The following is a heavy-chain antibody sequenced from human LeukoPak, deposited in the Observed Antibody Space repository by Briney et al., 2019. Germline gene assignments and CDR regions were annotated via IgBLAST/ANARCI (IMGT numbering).Heavy chain of an antibody. CDR3: ARTGFGRDYYGMDV. J-gene: IGHJ6*02. CDR1: GGSISSYY. Sequence: SETLSFTCTVSGGSISSYYWSWIRQPPGKGLEWIGYIYYSGSTDYNPSLKSRVTISIDTPKNQVSLRVTSVTAADTAVYFCARTGFGRDYYGMDVWGQGTTVTVSS. D-gene: IGHD3-16*01. V-gene: IGHV4-59*01. CDR2: IYYSGST.